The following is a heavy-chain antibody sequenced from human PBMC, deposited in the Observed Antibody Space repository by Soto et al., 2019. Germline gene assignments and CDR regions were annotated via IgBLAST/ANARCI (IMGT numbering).Heavy chain of an antibody. J-gene: IGHJ4*02. CDR3: EKDIWGTTPPYYFDY. V-gene: IGHV3-23*01. CDR2: ISGGGANT. D-gene: IGHD1-1*01. CDR1: GFTFNNNA. Sequence: QPXGSLRRSCAASGFTFNNNAMSWVRQAPGKGLEWLSVISGGGANTYYADSVKGRFTISRDNSKNTLYLQMNSLRPDDTAIYYCEKDIWGTTPPYYFDYWGQGSQVTVYS.